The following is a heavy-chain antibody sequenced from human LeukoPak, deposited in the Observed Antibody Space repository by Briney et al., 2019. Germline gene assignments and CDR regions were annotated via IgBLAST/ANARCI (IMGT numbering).Heavy chain of an antibody. V-gene: IGHV1-18*01. CDR1: GYTFTSYA. J-gene: IGHJ4*02. CDR2: ISAYNGNT. CDR3: ARDYYVTSGYYRQTPFDY. D-gene: IGHD3-22*01. Sequence: GASVKVSCKASGYTFTSYAMHWVRQAPGQRLEWMGWISAYNGNTNYAQKLQGRVTMTTDTSTSTAYMELWSLRSDDTAVYYCARDYYVTSGYYRQTPFDYWGQGTLVTVSS.